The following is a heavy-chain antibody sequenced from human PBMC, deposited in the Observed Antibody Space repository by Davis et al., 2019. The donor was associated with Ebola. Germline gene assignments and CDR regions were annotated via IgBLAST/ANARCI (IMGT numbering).Heavy chain of an antibody. Sequence: GESLKISCAASGFTFSSYAMTWVRQAPGKGLEWVSAISGSGGTTYYADSVKGRFTISRDNSKNTLYLQMNSLRAEDTALYYCAKDMGGGYYYGMDVWGQGTTVTVSS. V-gene: IGHV3-23*01. CDR3: AKDMGGGYYYGMDV. CDR2: ISGSGGTT. J-gene: IGHJ6*02. CDR1: GFTFSSYA. D-gene: IGHD1-26*01.